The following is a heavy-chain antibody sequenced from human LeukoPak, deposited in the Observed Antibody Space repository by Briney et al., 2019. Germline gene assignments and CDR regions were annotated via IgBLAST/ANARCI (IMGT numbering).Heavy chain of an antibody. Sequence: GGSLRLXCAASGFTFSSYGMHWVRQAPGKGLESVAVIWYDGSNKYYADSVKGRFTISRDNSKNTLYLQMNSLRAEDTAVYYCAKDIDYSSPTYYFDYWGQGTLVTVSS. CDR2: IWYDGSNK. CDR1: GFTFSSYG. CDR3: AKDIDYSSPTYYFDY. J-gene: IGHJ4*02. D-gene: IGHD4-11*01. V-gene: IGHV3-33*06.